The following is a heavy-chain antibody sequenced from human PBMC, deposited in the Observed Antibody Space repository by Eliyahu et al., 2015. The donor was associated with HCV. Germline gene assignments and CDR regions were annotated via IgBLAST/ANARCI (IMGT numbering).Heavy chain of an antibody. Sequence: QVQLVESGGGVVQPGRSLRLSCXASGFTFSSYAMHWGRQAPGKGLEWVAVISYDGSNKYYADSVKGRFTISRDNSKNTLYLQMNSLRAEDTAVYYCARDLRGPDYWGQGTLVTVSS. V-gene: IGHV3-30*04. J-gene: IGHJ4*02. CDR1: GFTFSSYA. CDR2: ISYDGSNK. CDR3: ARDLRGPDY.